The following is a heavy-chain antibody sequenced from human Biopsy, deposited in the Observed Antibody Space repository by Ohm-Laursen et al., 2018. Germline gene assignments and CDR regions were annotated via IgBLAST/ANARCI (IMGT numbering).Heavy chain of an antibody. CDR2: IFYDGSNT. Sequence: SLRLSCTASGFAFNNYGMQWVRQAPGKGLEWVAFIFYDGSNTYYADSVKGRFTISRDNAKNSLYLQMNSLRAEDTAVYYCARAYPPPGRRLVVVAGDFDCWGQGTRVTVSS. CDR3: ARAYPPPGRRLVVVAGDFDC. J-gene: IGHJ4*02. D-gene: IGHD2-15*01. CDR1: GFAFNNYG. V-gene: IGHV3-33*08.